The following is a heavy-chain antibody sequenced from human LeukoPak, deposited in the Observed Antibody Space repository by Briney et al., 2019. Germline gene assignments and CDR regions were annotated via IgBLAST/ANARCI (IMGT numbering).Heavy chain of an antibody. CDR3: TGYNIPYTFEF. CDR1: GGSISRSNR. D-gene: IGHD1-14*01. CDR2: IIHSGNT. V-gene: IGHV4-4*02. J-gene: IGHJ4*02. Sequence: PSETLSLTCAVSGGSISRSNRWTWVRQSPGQGLEWIGDIIHSGNTNYNPSLRSRLTISLDKSRNQFSLKLSSVTAADTAVYYCTGYNIPYTFEFWGQGTLVTVSS.